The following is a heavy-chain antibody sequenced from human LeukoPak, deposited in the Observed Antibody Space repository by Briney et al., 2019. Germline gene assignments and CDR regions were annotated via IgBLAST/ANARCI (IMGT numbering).Heavy chain of an antibody. J-gene: IGHJ4*02. D-gene: IGHD1-26*01. CDR1: GYTFTSYG. V-gene: IGHV1-18*01. Sequence: ASVKVSCKASGYTFTSYGISWVRQAPGQGLEWMGWISAYNGNTNYAQKLQGRVTMTTDTSTSTASMELRSLRSDDTAVYYCARDQTGSGSDFDYWGQGTLVTVSS. CDR2: ISAYNGNT. CDR3: ARDQTGSGSDFDY.